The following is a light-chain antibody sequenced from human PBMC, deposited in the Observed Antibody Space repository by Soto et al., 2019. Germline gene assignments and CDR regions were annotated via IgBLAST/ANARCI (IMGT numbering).Light chain of an antibody. Sequence: QSVLTQPASVSGSPGQSITISCTGTSSDVGGYNYVSWHQQHPGKVPKLIIYDVSSRPSGVSIRFSGSKSGNTASLTISGLQAEDEADYYCSSYTYSNTHVXGSGTKGHRP. J-gene: IGLJ1*01. V-gene: IGLV2-14*01. CDR2: DVS. CDR1: SSDVGGYNY. CDR3: SSYTYSNTHV.